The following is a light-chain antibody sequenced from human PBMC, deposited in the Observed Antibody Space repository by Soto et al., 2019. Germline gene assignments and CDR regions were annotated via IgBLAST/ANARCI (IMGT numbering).Light chain of an antibody. J-gene: IGLJ1*01. CDR1: SSNIGAGYD. V-gene: IGLV1-40*01. CDR2: GNS. Sequence: QSVLTQPPSVSGAPGQRVNISCTGSSSNIGAGYDVHWYQQLPGTAPKLLIYGNSNRPSGVPDRFSGSKSGTSASLAITGLQAEDEADYYCQSYDSSLSGLVFGTGTKVTVL. CDR3: QSYDSSLSGLV.